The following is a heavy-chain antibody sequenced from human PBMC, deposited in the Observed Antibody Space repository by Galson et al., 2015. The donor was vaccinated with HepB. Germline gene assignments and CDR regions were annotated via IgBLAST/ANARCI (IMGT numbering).Heavy chain of an antibody. CDR3: AHRRGRGLFDS. CDR2: IYWDDDK. J-gene: IGHJ4*02. V-gene: IGHV2-5*02. Sequence: PEWLALIYWDDDKRYSPSLKSRLMITTDSSKNQVVLTMAAMAPLDTATYYCAHRRGRGLFDSWGQGTLVTVSS. D-gene: IGHD2-15*01.